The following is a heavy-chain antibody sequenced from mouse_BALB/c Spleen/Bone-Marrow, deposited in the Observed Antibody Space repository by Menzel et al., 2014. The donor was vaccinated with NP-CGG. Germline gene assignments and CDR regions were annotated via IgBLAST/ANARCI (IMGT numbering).Heavy chain of an antibody. CDR3: VRGDDYDAWFTY. V-gene: IGHV10S3*01. CDR1: GFTFNTNA. Sequence: EVKVVESGGGLVQPKGSLKLSCAASGFTFNTNAMNWVRQAPGKGLEWVARIRSKNNNYATYYADSVKDRFTIPRDDSQSMLYLQMNNLKTEDTAMYYCVRGDDYDAWFTYWGQGTLVTVSA. CDR2: IRSKNNNYAT. D-gene: IGHD2-4*01. J-gene: IGHJ3*01.